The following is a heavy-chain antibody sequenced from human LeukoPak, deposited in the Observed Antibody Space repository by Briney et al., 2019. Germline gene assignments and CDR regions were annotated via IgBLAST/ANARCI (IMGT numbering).Heavy chain of an antibody. CDR3: TRDVYDSSGYYDYFDY. CDR2: IRNKAYGGTT. Sequence: GGSLRLSCTASGFTFGDYAMSWVRQAPGKGLEWVGYIRNKAYGGTTEYAASVKGIFTISRDDSKSIAYLQMNSLKTEDTAVYYCTRDVYDSSGYYDYFDYRGQGTLVTVSS. J-gene: IGHJ4*02. V-gene: IGHV3-49*04. CDR1: GFTFGDYA. D-gene: IGHD3-22*01.